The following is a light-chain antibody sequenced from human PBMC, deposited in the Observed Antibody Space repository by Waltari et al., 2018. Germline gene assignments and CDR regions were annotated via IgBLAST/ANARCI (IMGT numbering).Light chain of an antibody. J-gene: IGKJ2*01. CDR3: LQHSSYPYT. CDR1: QGISKY. Sequence: DIQMTQSPSAMSASVGDRVTITCRASQGISKYLAWFQHKPGKIPIRLIYTASNLESWVPSRFSGSGSGTEFTLTITSLQPEDSATYYCLQHSSYPYTFGQGTKLEI. CDR2: TAS. V-gene: IGKV1-17*03.